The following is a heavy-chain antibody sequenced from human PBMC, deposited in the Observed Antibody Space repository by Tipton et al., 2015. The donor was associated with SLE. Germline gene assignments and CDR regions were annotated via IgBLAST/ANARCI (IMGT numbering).Heavy chain of an antibody. J-gene: IGHJ2*01. CDR3: ARRYCAGGDCYYDWYFDL. Sequence: WFRQTPGKGLEWVGFIRTRGYAGTTEYAASVKGRFSISRDDSKSIAFLQMNSLRTEDSAVYYCARRYCAGGDCYYDWYFDLWGRGTLVTVSS. V-gene: IGHV3-49*03. CDR2: IRTRGYAGTT. D-gene: IGHD2-8*02.